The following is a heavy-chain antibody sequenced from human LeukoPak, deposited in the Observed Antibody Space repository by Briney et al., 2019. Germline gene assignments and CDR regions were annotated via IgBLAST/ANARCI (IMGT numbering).Heavy chain of an antibody. Sequence: SETLSLTCTVSGGSISSYYWSWIRQPPGRGLEWIGYIYYSGSTNYNPSLKSRVTISVDTSKNQFSLKLSSVTAADTAVYYCARHSGGRDSSGEYWYFDLWGRGTLVTVSS. V-gene: IGHV4-59*08. CDR2: IYYSGST. J-gene: IGHJ2*01. CDR3: ARHSGGRDSSGEYWYFDL. D-gene: IGHD3-22*01. CDR1: GGSISSYY.